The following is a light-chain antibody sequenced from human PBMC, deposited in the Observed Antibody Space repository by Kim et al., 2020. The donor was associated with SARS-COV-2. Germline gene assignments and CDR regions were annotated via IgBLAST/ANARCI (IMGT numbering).Light chain of an antibody. V-gene: IGLV1-44*01. CDR2: SDN. CDR3: AAWDDSLDSQVV. Sequence: QKVTISCSGSSPNSGSHTVSWYQQFPGTAPKLLIYSDNQRPSGVPDRFSGSKSDTSASLAISGLQSEDEADYYCAAWDDSLDSQVVFGGGTKLTVL. J-gene: IGLJ2*01. CDR1: SPNSGSHT.